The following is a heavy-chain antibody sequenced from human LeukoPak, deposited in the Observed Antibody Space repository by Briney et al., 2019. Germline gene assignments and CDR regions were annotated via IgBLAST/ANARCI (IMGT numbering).Heavy chain of an antibody. J-gene: IGHJ5*02. CDR2: IRSKAYGRTT. V-gene: IGHV3-49*04. Sequence: GGSLRLSCTASGFTFGDYAMSWVRQAPGKGLEWVGFIRSKAYGRTTEYAASVKGRFTISRDDSKSIAYLQMNSLKTEDTAVYYCTRDAGCSSTSCYRNLNWFDPWGQGTLVTVPS. D-gene: IGHD2-2*01. CDR1: GFTFGDYA. CDR3: TRDAGCSSTSCYRNLNWFDP.